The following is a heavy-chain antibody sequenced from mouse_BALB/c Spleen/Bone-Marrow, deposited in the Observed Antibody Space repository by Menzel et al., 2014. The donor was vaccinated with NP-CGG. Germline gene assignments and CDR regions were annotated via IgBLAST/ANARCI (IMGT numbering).Heavy chain of an antibody. CDR1: GFNIKDTY. V-gene: IGHV14-3*02. CDR3: ANYYYGSSLFAY. J-gene: IGHJ3*01. D-gene: IGHD1-1*01. CDR2: IDPANGNT. Sequence: EVQLQQSGAELVKPGASVKLSCTASGFNIKDTYMHWVKQRPEQGLEWIGRIDPANGNTKYDPKFQGQATITADTSSNTAYLQLSSLTSEDTAVYYCANYYYGSSLFAYWGQGTPVTVSA.